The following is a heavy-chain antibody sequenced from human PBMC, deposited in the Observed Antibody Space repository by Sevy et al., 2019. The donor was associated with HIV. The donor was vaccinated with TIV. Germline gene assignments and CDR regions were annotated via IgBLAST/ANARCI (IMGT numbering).Heavy chain of an antibody. CDR3: VKAIAKDGSF. Sequence: GGSLRLSCVASGFSLNNYWMNWVRQAPGKGLEWVANINQDGSVKYYVHSVRGRFTISRDNARNLVFLQMSSLRVDDSALYYCVKAIAKDGSFWGQGTLVTVSS. V-gene: IGHV3-7*01. CDR1: GFSLNNYW. J-gene: IGHJ4*02. CDR2: INQDGSVK. D-gene: IGHD6-13*01.